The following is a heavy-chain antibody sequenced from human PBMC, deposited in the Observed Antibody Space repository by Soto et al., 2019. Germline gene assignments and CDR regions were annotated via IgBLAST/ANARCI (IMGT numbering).Heavy chain of an antibody. Sequence: QVHLQESGPGLVKPSETLSLTCSVFGDSISRSYWSWIRQPAGKGLEFIGRIYNSGIINYNPSLESRVTMSVDPSKNQISLKLSSATAADTAMYYCARGPYCGEECYFAYWGQGTLVTVS. CDR1: GDSISRSY. J-gene: IGHJ4*02. CDR3: ARGPYCGEECYFAY. V-gene: IGHV4-4*07. CDR2: IYNSGII. D-gene: IGHD3-10*01.